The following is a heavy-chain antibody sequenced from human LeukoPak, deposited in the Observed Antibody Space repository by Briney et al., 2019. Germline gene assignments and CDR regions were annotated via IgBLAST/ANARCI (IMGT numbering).Heavy chain of an antibody. Sequence: WASVKVSCKASGYTFTGYYMHWVRQAPGQGLEWMGWINPNSGGTNQAQKLQGRVTMTTDTSTSTAYMELRSLRSDDTAVFYCARDLLDHDYYYYMDVWGKGTTVTVSS. V-gene: IGHV1-2*02. CDR2: INPNSGGT. CDR1: GYTFTGYY. D-gene: IGHD2-2*03. CDR3: ARDLLDHDYYYYMDV. J-gene: IGHJ6*03.